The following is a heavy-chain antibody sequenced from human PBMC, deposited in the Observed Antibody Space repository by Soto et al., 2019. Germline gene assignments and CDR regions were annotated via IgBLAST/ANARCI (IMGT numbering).Heavy chain of an antibody. CDR2: IKQDGSEK. CDR3: ARAGYSSSCDAFDI. CDR1: GFTFSSYW. J-gene: IGHJ3*02. D-gene: IGHD6-13*01. V-gene: IGHV3-7*01. Sequence: EVQLVESGGGLVQPGGSLRLSCAASGFTFSSYWMSWVRQAPGKGLEWVANIKQDGSEKYYVDSVKGRFTISRDNAKNSLYLQMNSLTAEDTAVYYCARAGYSSSCDAFDIWGQGTMVTVSS.